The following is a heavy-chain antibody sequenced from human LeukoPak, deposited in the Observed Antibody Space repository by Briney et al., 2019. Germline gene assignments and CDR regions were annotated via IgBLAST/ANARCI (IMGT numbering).Heavy chain of an antibody. CDR2: INHSVST. Sequence: PSETLSLTCAVYGGSFTGYYWSWIRQPPGEGLEWIGEINHSVSTNYNPSLKRRVTISVATSKNQFSLKLSSVTAADTAVYYCASIANNGGFDYWGQGTLVSVSS. CDR1: GGSFTGYY. J-gene: IGHJ4*02. CDR3: ASIANNGGFDY. D-gene: IGHD2-21*01. V-gene: IGHV4-34*01.